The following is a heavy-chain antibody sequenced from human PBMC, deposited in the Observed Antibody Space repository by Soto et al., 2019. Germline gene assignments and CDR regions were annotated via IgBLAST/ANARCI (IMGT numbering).Heavy chain of an antibody. CDR1: GFSFSSYA. Sequence: EGQLLESGGGLIQPGGSLRLSCAASGFSFSSYAMNWVRQAPGSGLEWVSGISSSGDSTSLADSVKGRFAISRDNSKNTLNLQKGSLRGEDTAVYYCAKSGGAFVVVVAATSWKSGLEVWGQGTKVTV. J-gene: IGHJ6*02. V-gene: IGHV3-23*01. CDR3: AKSGGAFVVVVAATSWKSGLEV. CDR2: ISSSGDST. D-gene: IGHD2-15*01.